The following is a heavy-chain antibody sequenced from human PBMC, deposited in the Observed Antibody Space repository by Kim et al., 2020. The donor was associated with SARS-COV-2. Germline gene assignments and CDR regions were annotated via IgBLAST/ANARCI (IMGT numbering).Heavy chain of an antibody. D-gene: IGHD2-15*01. V-gene: IGHV5-10-1*01. Sequence: GESLKISCKGSGYSFTSYWISWVRQMPGKGLEWMGRIDPSDSYTNYSPSFQGHVTISADRSISTAYLQWSSLKASDTAMYYCARHYCSGGSCYSVFIRRAMDIWGQGTTVTVSS. J-gene: IGHJ6*02. CDR2: IDPSDSYT. CDR3: ARHYCSGGSCYSVFIRRAMDI. CDR1: GYSFTSYW.